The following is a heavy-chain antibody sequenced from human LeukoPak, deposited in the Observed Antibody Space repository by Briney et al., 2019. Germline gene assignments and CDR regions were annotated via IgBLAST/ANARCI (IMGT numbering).Heavy chain of an antibody. J-gene: IGHJ4*02. Sequence: PSETLSLTCTVSGGSVSSGDYYWSWIRQPPGKGLEWIGYIFHTGSTNYNPSLESRVTISLDTSNNQFSLKVRSVTAADTALYFCARSPSGSYLNCDYWGQGALVTVSS. CDR1: GGSVSSGDYY. CDR3: ARSPSGSYLNCDY. CDR2: IFHTGST. V-gene: IGHV4-61*08. D-gene: IGHD1-26*01.